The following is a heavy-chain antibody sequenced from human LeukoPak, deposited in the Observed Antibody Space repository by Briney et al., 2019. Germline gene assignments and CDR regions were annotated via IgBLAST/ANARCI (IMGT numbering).Heavy chain of an antibody. CDR3: ASGSSGGVATMY. CDR1: GGTFSSYA. D-gene: IGHD5-12*01. J-gene: IGHJ4*02. Sequence: SVKVSCKASGGTFSSYAISWVRQAPGQGLEWMGGIIPMFGTANYAQKSQGRVTITADESTSTAYMGLSSLRSEDTAVYYCASGSSGGVATMYWGQGTLVTVSS. CDR2: IIPMFGTA. V-gene: IGHV1-69*01.